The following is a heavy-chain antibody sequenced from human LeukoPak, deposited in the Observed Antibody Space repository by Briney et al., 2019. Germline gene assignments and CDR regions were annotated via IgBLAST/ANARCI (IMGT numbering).Heavy chain of an antibody. J-gene: IGHJ5*02. CDR2: IYTRGST. Sequence: SETLSLTCTVSGGSISDDYWGRIRQPPGKGLEWIGYIYTRGSTNYNPSLRGRVTLSVDTSKNQFSLKLSSVTAADTAVYYCARSTSNRFDPWGQGTLVTVSS. CDR3: ARSTSNRFDP. V-gene: IGHV4-4*09. CDR1: GGSISDDY.